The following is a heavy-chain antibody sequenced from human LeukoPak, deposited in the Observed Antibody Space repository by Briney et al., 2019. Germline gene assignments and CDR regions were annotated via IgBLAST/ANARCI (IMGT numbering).Heavy chain of an antibody. CDR1: GGSISSYY. CDR2: MYYSGST. D-gene: IGHD3-3*01. Sequence: PSETLSLTCTVSGGSISSYYWSWIRQPPGKGLEWIGYMYYSGSTNYNPSLKSRVTISVDTSKNQFSLKLSSVTAADTAVYYCARETYYDFWSGYRYNWFDPWGQGTLVTVSS. V-gene: IGHV4-59*01. CDR3: ARETYYDFWSGYRYNWFDP. J-gene: IGHJ5*02.